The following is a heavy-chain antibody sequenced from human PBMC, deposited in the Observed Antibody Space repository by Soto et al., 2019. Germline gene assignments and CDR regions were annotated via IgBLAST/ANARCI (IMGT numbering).Heavy chain of an antibody. V-gene: IGHV3-23*01. CDR3: AKEGGITGTANYYGMDV. Sequence: GGSLRLSCAASGFTFSSYAMSWVRQAPGKGLEWVSAISGSGGSTYYADSVKGRFTISRDNSKNTLYLQMNSLRAEDTAVYYCAKEGGITGTANYYGMDVWGQGTTVTVSS. CDR1: GFTFSSYA. D-gene: IGHD1-20*01. J-gene: IGHJ6*02. CDR2: ISGSGGST.